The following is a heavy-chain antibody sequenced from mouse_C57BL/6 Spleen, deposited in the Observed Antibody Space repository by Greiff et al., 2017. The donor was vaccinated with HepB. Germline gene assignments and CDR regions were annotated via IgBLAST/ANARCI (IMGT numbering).Heavy chain of an antibody. V-gene: IGHV14-1*01. CDR1: GFNIKDYY. CDR3: TKGTVVAKGYFDV. J-gene: IGHJ1*03. Sequence: EVQLQQSGAELVRPGASVKLSCTASGFNIKDYYMHWVKQRPEQGLEWIGRIDPEDGDTEYAPKSHGKATMTADTSSNTAYLQLSSLTSEDTAVYYCTKGTVVAKGYFDVWGTGTTVTVSS. D-gene: IGHD1-1*01. CDR2: IDPEDGDT.